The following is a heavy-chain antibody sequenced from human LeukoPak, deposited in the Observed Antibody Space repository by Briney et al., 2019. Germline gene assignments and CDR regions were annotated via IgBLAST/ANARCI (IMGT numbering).Heavy chain of an antibody. Sequence: GGSLRLSCAASGFTFSSHGIHWVRQAPGKRLEWVAVVSSDGGTTYYADSVKGRFTISRDNSKNTLYLQMNSLRGEDTAIYYCTKESATGSRYSFDYWGQGTLVTVSS. CDR2: VSSDGGTT. J-gene: IGHJ4*02. V-gene: IGHV3-30*18. CDR1: GFTFSSHG. CDR3: TKESATGSRYSFDY. D-gene: IGHD2-15*01.